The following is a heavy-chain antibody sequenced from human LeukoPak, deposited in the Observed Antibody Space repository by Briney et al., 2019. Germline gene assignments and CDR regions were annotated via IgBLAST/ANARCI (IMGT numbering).Heavy chain of an antibody. CDR2: INTDGSST. CDR1: GFTFSSYW. J-gene: IGHJ3*02. CDR3: ARVSGSYHIDAFDI. D-gene: IGHD1-26*01. V-gene: IGHV3-74*01. Sequence: PGGSLRLSCAASGFTFSSYWMHWVRQAPGKGLVWVSRINTDGSSTSYADSVKGRFTISRDNAKNTLYLQMNSLRAEDTAVYYCARVSGSYHIDAFDIWGQGTMVTVSS.